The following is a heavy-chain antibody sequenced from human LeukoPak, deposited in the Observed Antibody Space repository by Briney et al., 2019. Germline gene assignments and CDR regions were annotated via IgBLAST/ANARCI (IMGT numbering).Heavy chain of an antibody. V-gene: IGHV3-30*18. CDR2: ISYDGSNK. D-gene: IGHD3-10*01. CDR1: GFTFSSYG. J-gene: IGHJ3*02. CDR3: AKPLLWFGDLGAFDI. Sequence: GGSLRLSCAASGFTFSSYGMHWVRQAPGKGLEWVAVISYDGSNKYYADSVKGRFTISRDNSKNTLYLQMNSLRAEDTAVYYCAKPLLWFGDLGAFDIWGQGTMVTASS.